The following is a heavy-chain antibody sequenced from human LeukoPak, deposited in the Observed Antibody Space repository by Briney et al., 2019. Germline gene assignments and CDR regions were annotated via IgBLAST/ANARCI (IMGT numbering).Heavy chain of an antibody. CDR1: GFTFSSHG. Sequence: PGRSLRLSCVASGFTFSSHGMHWVRQAPGKGLEWVAVIWYDGSEKYYADSVKGRFIISRDNSKNMLYLQMNSLRADDTAVYYCAREGGYDPFEYWGQGTLVTVSS. V-gene: IGHV3-33*01. J-gene: IGHJ4*02. CDR2: IWYDGSEK. D-gene: IGHD5-12*01. CDR3: AREGGYDPFEY.